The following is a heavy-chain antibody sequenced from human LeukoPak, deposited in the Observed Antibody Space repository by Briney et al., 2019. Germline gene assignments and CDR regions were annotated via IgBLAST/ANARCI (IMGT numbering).Heavy chain of an antibody. CDR1: GYSFTSYW. J-gene: IGHJ4*02. CDR2: IYPGDSDT. CDR3: ARRSSRGFGSSTSGLAY. Sequence: GESLKISCKGSGYSFTSYWIGWVRQMPGKGLEWMGIIYPGDSDTRYSPSFQGQVTISADKSIGTAYLQWSSLKASDTAMYYCARRSSRGFGSSTSGLAYWGQGTLVTV. D-gene: IGHD2-2*01. V-gene: IGHV5-51*01.